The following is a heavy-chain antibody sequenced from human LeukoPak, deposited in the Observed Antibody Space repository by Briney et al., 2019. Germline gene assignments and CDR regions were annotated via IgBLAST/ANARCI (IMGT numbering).Heavy chain of an antibody. Sequence: PSETQSLTCTVSGGSISSSSYYWGWIRQPPGKGLEWIGEIDHSGSTNYNPSLKRRVIISLDASKTQLSLKLSSVTAADTAVYYCARAASSAVTGTFTFDRWGQGRLFTVSA. CDR3: ARAASSAVTGTFTFDR. CDR2: IDHSGST. V-gene: IGHV4-39*07. J-gene: IGHJ5*02. D-gene: IGHD6-19*01. CDR1: GGSISSSSYY.